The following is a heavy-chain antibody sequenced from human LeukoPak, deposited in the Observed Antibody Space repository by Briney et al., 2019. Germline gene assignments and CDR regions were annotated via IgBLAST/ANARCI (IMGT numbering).Heavy chain of an antibody. CDR1: GFTFSSYS. J-gene: IGHJ4*02. Sequence: GGSLRLSCAASGFTFSSYSMNWVRQAPGKGLEWLSYISGSSSTRYYADSVKGRFTISRDNAKNSLYLQMNSLRAEDTAVYYCARYSGSYSNDFWGQGTLVTVSP. CDR2: ISGSSSTR. D-gene: IGHD1-26*01. CDR3: ARYSGSYSNDF. V-gene: IGHV3-48*01.